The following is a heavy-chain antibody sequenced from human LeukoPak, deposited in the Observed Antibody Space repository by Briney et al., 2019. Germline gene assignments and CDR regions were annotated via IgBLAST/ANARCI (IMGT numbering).Heavy chain of an antibody. Sequence: GGSLRLSCAASGFTFSTYYMHWVRQAPGKGLAWVSRIVNDGSTTTYAGSVKGRFTISRDNAKNTLFLQMNSLRVEDTAVYYCARESSDYGDYDAFDIWGRGTMVTVSS. D-gene: IGHD4-17*01. CDR1: GFTFSTYY. V-gene: IGHV3-74*01. CDR2: IVNDGSTT. J-gene: IGHJ3*02. CDR3: ARESSDYGDYDAFDI.